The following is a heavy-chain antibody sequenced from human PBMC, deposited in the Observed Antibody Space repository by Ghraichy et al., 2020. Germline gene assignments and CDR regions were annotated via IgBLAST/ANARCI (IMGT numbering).Heavy chain of an antibody. Sequence: GGSLRLSCAASGFTFSSYAMSWVRQAPGKGLEWVSAISGSGGSTYYADSVKGRFTISRDNSKNTLYLQMNSLRAEDTAVYYCAKDRGIVATIRGPLWYFDLWGRGTLVTVSS. CDR2: ISGSGGST. J-gene: IGHJ2*01. CDR3: AKDRGIVATIRGPLWYFDL. D-gene: IGHD5-12*01. V-gene: IGHV3-23*01. CDR1: GFTFSSYA.